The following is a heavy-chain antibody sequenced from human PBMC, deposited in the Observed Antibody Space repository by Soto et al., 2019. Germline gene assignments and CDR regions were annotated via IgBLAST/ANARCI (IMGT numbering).Heavy chain of an antibody. CDR1: GFTFSSYA. CDR2: ISGSGGST. V-gene: IGHV3-23*01. Sequence: EVQLLESGGGLVQPGGSLRLSCAASGFTFSSYAMSWVRQAPGKGLEWVSAISGSGGSTYYADSVKGRFTISRDNSKNTLYLQMNSLRAEDTAVYYCANEYDSSGYYSSGYFDYWGQGTLVTVSS. J-gene: IGHJ4*02. D-gene: IGHD3-22*01. CDR3: ANEYDSSGYYSSGYFDY.